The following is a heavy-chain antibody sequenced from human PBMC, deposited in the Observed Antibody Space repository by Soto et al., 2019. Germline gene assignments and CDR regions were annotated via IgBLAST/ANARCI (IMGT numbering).Heavy chain of an antibody. CDR2: INHSGST. D-gene: IGHD6-13*01. CDR3: ASLGESSSRNNWFDP. J-gene: IGHJ5*02. V-gene: IGHV4-34*01. CDR1: GGSFSGYY. Sequence: SETLSLTCAVYGGSFSGYYWSWIRQPPGKGLEWIGEINHSGSTNYNPSLKSRVTISVDTSKNQFSLKLSSVTAADTAVYYCASLGESSSRNNWFDPWGQGTLVT.